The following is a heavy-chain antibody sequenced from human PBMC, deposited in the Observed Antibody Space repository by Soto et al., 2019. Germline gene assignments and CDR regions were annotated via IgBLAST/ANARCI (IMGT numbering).Heavy chain of an antibody. CDR2: INPNSGGT. CDR1: GYTFTGYY. J-gene: IGHJ4*02. Sequence: ASVKVSCKASGYTFTGYYMHWVRQAPGQGLEWMGWINPNSGGTNYAQKFQGRVTMTRDTSISTAYMELSRLRSDDTAVYYCATYYDILTGYYYFDYWGQGTLVTVSS. CDR3: ATYYDILTGYYYFDY. D-gene: IGHD3-9*01. V-gene: IGHV1-2*02.